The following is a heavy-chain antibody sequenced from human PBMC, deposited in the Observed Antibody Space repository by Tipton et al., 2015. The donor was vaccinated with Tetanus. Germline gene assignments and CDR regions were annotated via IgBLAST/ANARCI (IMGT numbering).Heavy chain of an antibody. CDR3: ARVRRGCSGGGCYSSVVP. CDR1: GGSISSYY. J-gene: IGHJ5*02. Sequence: TLSLTCTVSGGSISSYYWSWIRQPPGEGLEWIGYISHRGSTNYNPSLKRRVTMSVDTAKNQFSLRLSSVTAADTGVYYCARVRRGCSGGGCYSSVVPWSQGTLVTVSS. V-gene: IGHV4-59*01. D-gene: IGHD2-15*01. CDR2: ISHRGST.